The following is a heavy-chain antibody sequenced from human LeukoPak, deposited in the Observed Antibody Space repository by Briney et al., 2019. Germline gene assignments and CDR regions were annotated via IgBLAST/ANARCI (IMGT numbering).Heavy chain of an antibody. CDR2: ISYDGSNK. J-gene: IGHJ4*02. V-gene: IGHV3-30*18. CDR3: AKDLPPDY. Sequence: QPGGSLRLSCAASGFTFSSYGMHWVRQAPGKGLEWVAVISYDGSNKYYADSVKGRFTISRDNSKNTLYLQMNSLRAEDTAVYYYAKDLPPDYWGQGTLVTVSS. CDR1: GFTFSSYG.